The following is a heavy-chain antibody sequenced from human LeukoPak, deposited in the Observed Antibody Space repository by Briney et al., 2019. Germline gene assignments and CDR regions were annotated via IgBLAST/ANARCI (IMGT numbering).Heavy chain of an antibody. V-gene: IGHV3-21*01. CDR2: ISSTSYI. CDR1: GFTFTAYT. J-gene: IGHJ5*02. D-gene: IGHD5-18*01. CDR3: ARDTAMVKFDP. Sequence: PGGSLRLSCAASGFTFTAYTINWVRQAPGKGLEWVSSISSTSYIYYADSVKGRFTISRDNAKNSVYLQMNSLRAEDTAVYYCARDTAMVKFDPWGQGNPGHRLL.